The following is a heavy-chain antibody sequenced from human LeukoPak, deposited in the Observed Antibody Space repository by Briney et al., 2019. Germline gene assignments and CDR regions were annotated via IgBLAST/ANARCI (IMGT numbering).Heavy chain of an antibody. V-gene: IGHV4-38-2*01. CDR1: GFTFSIYA. D-gene: IGHD6-13*01. CDR3: ARNQPGTLGY. J-gene: IGHJ4*02. CDR2: IYYSGST. Sequence: GSLRLSCVASGFTFSIYAMSWVRQAPGKGLEWIGSIYYSGSTYYNPSLKSRVTISVDTSKNQFSLKLNSVTAADTAVYYCARNQPGTLGYWGQGTLVTVSS.